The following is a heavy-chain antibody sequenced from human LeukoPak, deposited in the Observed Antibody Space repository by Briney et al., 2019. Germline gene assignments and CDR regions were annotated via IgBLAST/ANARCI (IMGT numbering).Heavy chain of an antibody. CDR2: INPSGGST. CDR1: GYTFTSYY. V-gene: IGHV1-46*01. J-gene: IGHJ4*02. D-gene: IGHD1-26*01. Sequence: ASVKVSCKASGYTFTSYYMHCVRQAPGQGLEWMEIINPSGGSTSYAQKFQGRVTMTRDTSTSTVYMELSSLRSEDTAVYYCARDQGATTELDYWGQGTLVTVSS. CDR3: ARDQGATTELDY.